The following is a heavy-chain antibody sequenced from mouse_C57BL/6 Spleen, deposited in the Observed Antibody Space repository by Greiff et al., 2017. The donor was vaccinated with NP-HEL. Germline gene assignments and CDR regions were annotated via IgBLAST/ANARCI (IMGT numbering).Heavy chain of an antibody. D-gene: IGHD3-1*01. CDR3: VSKARDGGFAY. J-gene: IGHJ3*01. V-gene: IGHV1-39*01. Sequence: EVKLVESGPELVKPGASVKISCKASGYSFTDYNMNWVKQSNGKSLEWIGVINPNYGTTSYNQKFKGKATLTVDQSSSTAYMQLNSLTSEDSAVYYCVSKARDGGFAYWGQGTLVTVSA. CDR1: GYSFTDYN. CDR2: INPNYGTT.